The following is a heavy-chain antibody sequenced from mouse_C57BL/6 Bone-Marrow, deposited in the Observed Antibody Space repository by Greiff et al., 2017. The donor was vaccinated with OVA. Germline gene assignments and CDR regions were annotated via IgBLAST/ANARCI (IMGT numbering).Heavy chain of an antibody. J-gene: IGHJ3*01. CDR1: GFNIKDDY. Sequence: EVQLQQSGAELVRPGASVKLSCTASGFNIKDDYMHWVKQRPEQGLEWIGWIDPENGDTEYASKFQGKATLTADTSSNTAYLQLSRLTSEDTADDYCITSFVRSSSSITWFAYWGQGTLVTVSA. CDR2: IDPENGDT. D-gene: IGHD1-3*01. CDR3: ITSFVRSSSSITWFAY. V-gene: IGHV14-4*01.